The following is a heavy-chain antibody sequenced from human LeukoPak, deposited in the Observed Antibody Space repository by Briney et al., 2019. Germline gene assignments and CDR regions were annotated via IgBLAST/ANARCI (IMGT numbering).Heavy chain of an antibody. CDR2: IIPIFGTA. CDR3: ARAPLTNIAAALYYFDY. V-gene: IGHV1-69*13. CDR1: GGTFSSYA. D-gene: IGHD6-13*01. J-gene: IGHJ4*02. Sequence: SVKVSCKASGGTFSSYAISWVRQAPGQGLEWMGGIIPIFGTANYAQKFQGRVTITADESTSTAYMELSSLRSEDTAVYYCARAPLTNIAAALYYFDYWGQGTLVTVSS.